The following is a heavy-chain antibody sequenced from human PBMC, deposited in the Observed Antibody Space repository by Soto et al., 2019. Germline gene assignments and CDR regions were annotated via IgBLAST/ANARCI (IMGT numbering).Heavy chain of an antibody. CDR3: ARDGVSGYDFDY. CDR1: GGSISSYY. D-gene: IGHD5-12*01. Sequence: PSETLSLTCTVSGGSISSYYWSWIRQRPGKGLEWIGYIYYSGSTNYNPSLKSRVTISVDTSKNQFSLKLSSVTAADTAVYYCARDGVSGYDFDYWGQGTLVTVSS. CDR2: IYYSGST. J-gene: IGHJ4*02. V-gene: IGHV4-59*12.